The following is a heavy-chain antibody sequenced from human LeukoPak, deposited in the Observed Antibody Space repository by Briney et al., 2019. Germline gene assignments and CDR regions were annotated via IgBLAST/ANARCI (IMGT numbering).Heavy chain of an antibody. CDR2: IYHSGGT. D-gene: IGHD3-22*01. Sequence: SGTLSLTCAVSGGSISSSNWWSWVRQPPGKGLEWIGEIYHSGGTNYNPSLKSRVTISVDKSKNQFSLKLSSVTAADTAVYYCASYSSGYIDAFDIWGQGTMVTVSS. CDR1: GGSISSSNW. CDR3: ASYSSGYIDAFDI. J-gene: IGHJ3*02. V-gene: IGHV4-4*02.